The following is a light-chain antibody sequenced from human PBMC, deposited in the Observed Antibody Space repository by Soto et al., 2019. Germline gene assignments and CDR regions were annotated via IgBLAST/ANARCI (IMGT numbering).Light chain of an antibody. J-gene: IGLJ2*01. CDR2: ADT. CDR3: CSYAGSSTVI. Sequence: QSALTQPASVSGSPGQSITLSCTGTSNDVGYYNLVSWYQQHPGKAPKLLIYADTSRPSGVSNRFSGSKSGNTASLRISGLQAEDEADYFCCSYAGSSTVIFGGGTKLTVL. CDR1: SNDVGYYNL. V-gene: IGLV2-23*02.